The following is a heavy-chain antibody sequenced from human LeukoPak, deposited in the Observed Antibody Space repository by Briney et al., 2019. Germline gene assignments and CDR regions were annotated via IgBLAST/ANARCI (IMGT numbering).Heavy chain of an antibody. V-gene: IGHV1-18*01. CDR3: ASPAPYYYDSSGYYY. Sequence: ASVKVSCKASGGTFSSYAISWVRQAPGQGLEWMGWINAHNGNTKYAQKVQGRVTMTADTSTSTAYMELSSLRSEDTAVYYCASPAPYYYDSSGYYYWGQGTLVTVSS. CDR1: GGTFSSYA. J-gene: IGHJ4*02. D-gene: IGHD3-22*01. CDR2: INAHNGNT.